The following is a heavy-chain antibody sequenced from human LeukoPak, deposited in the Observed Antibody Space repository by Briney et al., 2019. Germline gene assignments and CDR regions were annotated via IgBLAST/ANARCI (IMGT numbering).Heavy chain of an antibody. CDR3: AKEGSGSYPELAY. J-gene: IGHJ4*02. D-gene: IGHD1-26*01. CDR2: ISWDSTNK. Sequence: PGEALRLSCAASGFTFYDYTVHWGRHTPRKGLEWVSLISWDSTNKYYADSVKGRFTISRDNRKKSLDLQMNSLRTEDTALYYCAKEGSGSYPELAYWGQGTLVTVSS. V-gene: IGHV3-43*01. CDR1: GFTFYDYT.